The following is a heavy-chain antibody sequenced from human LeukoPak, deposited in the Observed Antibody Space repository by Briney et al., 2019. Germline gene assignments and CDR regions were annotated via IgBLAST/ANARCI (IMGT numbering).Heavy chain of an antibody. Sequence: PGGSLRLSCAASGFTFSNYAMYWVRQAPVKGLEWVAVISYDGNNKYTANARFTISRDNSKNTPYLQMNSLRAEDTAVYYCARDRDRDIIGDGMDVWGKGTTVTVSS. CDR2: ISYDGNNK. CDR3: ARDRDRDIIGDGMDV. D-gene: IGHD2-15*01. CDR1: GFTFSNYA. J-gene: IGHJ6*04. V-gene: IGHV3-30*04.